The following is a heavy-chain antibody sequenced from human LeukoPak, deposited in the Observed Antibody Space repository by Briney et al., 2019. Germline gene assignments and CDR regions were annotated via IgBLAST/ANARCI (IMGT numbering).Heavy chain of an antibody. J-gene: IGHJ4*02. CDR1: NSFFANYW. CDR2: VYPRECAT. V-gene: IGHV5-51*01. Sequence: GPSLKFSCTACNSFFANYWNGVVRAMRGKGLEWIGIVYPRECATTYSPSFQGQVTILASSSITTAFLQGSSRKASDTAMFYCVRFAYSSDLIPGHYWGRGTRVAVSS. D-gene: IGHD6-19*01. CDR3: VRFAYSSDLIPGHY.